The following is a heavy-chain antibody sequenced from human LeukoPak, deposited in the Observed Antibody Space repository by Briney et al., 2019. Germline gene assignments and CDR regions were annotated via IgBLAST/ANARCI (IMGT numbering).Heavy chain of an antibody. D-gene: IGHD2/OR15-2a*01. V-gene: IGHV1-18*01. CDR3: ARVLVKTRGNYFHDDY. J-gene: IGHJ4*02. CDR2: ISAYDDKR. CDR1: GYTFTSYG. Sequence: ASVKVSCKASGYTFTSYGISWARQAPGQGLEWMGWISAYDDKRNSVQRFQDRITMTTDTSMSTSYLELRNLRSDDTAVYYCARVLVKTRGNYFHDDYWGQGTLVTVSS.